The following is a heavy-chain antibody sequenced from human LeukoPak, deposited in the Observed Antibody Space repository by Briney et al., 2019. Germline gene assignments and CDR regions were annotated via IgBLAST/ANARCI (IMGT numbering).Heavy chain of an antibody. J-gene: IGHJ4*02. CDR2: ISSSGSTI. CDR3: ARAGVGSWLLQPDFDY. Sequence: GGSLRLSCAASGFTFSDYYMSWIRQAPGKGLEWVSYISSSGSTIYYADSVKGRFTISRDNAKNSLYLQMNSLRAEDTAVYYCARAGVGSWLLQPDFDYWGQGTLVTVSS. CDR1: GFTFSDYY. D-gene: IGHD6-19*01. V-gene: IGHV3-11*01.